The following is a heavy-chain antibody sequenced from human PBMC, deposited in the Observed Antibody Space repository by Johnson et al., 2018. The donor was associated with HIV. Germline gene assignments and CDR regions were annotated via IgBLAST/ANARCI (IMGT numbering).Heavy chain of an antibody. CDR1: GFTFDDYG. D-gene: IGHD3-10*01. Sequence: VQLVESGGGVVRPGGSLRLSCAASGFTFDDYGMSWVRQVAGKGLEWVSGINWNGGSTGYAAAVKCRFTISRDNAKKHLYLQMTSLRQDDTAVYWCYCTDHFGAGSESKGTFDAWGQGTLVTVSS. CDR2: INWNGGST. V-gene: IGHV3-20*04. J-gene: IGHJ3*01. CDR3: YCTDHFGAGSESKGTFDA.